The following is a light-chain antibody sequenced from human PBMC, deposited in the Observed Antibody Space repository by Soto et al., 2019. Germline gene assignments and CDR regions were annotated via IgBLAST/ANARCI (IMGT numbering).Light chain of an antibody. CDR3: SSYGGSNNLLV. Sequence: QSVLTQPPSASGTPGQRVTISCSGSRSNIGNNYVHWYQQLPGTAPKLLIYRSNQRPSGVPDRFSGSKSGTSASLAISGLRSEDEADYYCSSYGGSNNLLVFGTGTKVTAL. V-gene: IGLV1-47*01. J-gene: IGLJ1*01. CDR2: RSN. CDR1: RSNIGNNY.